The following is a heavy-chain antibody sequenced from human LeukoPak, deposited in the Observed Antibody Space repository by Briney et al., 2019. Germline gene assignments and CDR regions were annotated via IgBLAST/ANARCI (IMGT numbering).Heavy chain of an antibody. CDR2: IYYSGST. J-gene: IGHJ3*02. D-gene: IGHD6-13*01. CDR1: GGSIISSNW. Sequence: SGTLSLTCAVSGGSIISSNWWSCVRQPPGKGLEWIGYIYYSGSTNYNPSLKSRVTISVDTSKNQFSLKLSSVTAADTAVYYCAREREGWDAAALIHAFDIWGQGTMVTVSS. V-gene: IGHV4-4*02. CDR3: AREREGWDAAALIHAFDI.